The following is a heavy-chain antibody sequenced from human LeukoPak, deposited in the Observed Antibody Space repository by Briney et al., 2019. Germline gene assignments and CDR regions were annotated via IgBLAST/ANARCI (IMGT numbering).Heavy chain of an antibody. D-gene: IGHD6-19*01. CDR3: ARIGRGGWPLRYFDL. J-gene: IGHJ2*01. CDR2: IYYSGST. Sequence: SETLSLTCTVSGGSISSSSYYWGWIRQPPGKGLEWIGSIYYSGSTYYNPSLKSRVTISVDTSKNQFSLKLSSVTAADTAVYYCARIGRGGWPLRYFDLWGRGTLVTVSS. CDR1: GGSISSSSYY. V-gene: IGHV4-39*07.